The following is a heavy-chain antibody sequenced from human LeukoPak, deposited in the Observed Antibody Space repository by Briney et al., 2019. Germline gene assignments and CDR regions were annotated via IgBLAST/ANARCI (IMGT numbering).Heavy chain of an antibody. CDR3: ARDFGFSPSSGYSFDY. D-gene: IGHD3-22*01. CDR2: IWYDGSNK. V-gene: IGHV3-33*01. Sequence: GGSLRLSCAASGFTFSSYGVHWVRQAPGKGLEWVAVIWYDGSNKYYADSVKGRFTISRDNSKNTLYLQMNSLRAEDTAVYYCARDFGFSPSSGYSFDYWGQGALVTVSS. CDR1: GFTFSSYG. J-gene: IGHJ4*02.